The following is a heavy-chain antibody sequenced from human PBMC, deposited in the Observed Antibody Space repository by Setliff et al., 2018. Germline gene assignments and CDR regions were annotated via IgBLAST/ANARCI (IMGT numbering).Heavy chain of an antibody. Sequence: PSETLSLTCTVSGYSISSGYIWGWIRQPPGKGLEWIGEIIHSGSTNYNPSLKSRVTMSVDTSKNQFSLKLSSVTAADTAVYYCARVVAAIIDYWGQGTLVTVSS. CDR2: IIHSGST. J-gene: IGHJ4*02. CDR3: ARVVAAIIDY. CDR1: GYSISSGYI. V-gene: IGHV4-38-2*02. D-gene: IGHD2-15*01.